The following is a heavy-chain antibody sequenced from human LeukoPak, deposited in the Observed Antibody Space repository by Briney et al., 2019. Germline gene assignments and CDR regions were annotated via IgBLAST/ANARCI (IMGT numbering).Heavy chain of an antibody. CDR3: ARGQDHGSGSYYEDYFDY. Sequence: PGGSLRLSCAASGFTLSTYWMTWVRQAPGRGLEWVGNIKEDGSEKNYVDSVKGRFTISRDNAKNSLYLQMNSLRAEDTAVYYCARGQDHGSGSYYEDYFDYWGQGTLVTVSS. J-gene: IGHJ4*02. CDR2: IKEDGSEK. CDR1: GFTLSTYW. V-gene: IGHV3-7*01. D-gene: IGHD3-10*01.